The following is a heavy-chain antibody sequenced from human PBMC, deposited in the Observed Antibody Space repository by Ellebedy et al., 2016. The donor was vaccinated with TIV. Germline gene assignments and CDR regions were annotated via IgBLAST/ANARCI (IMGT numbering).Heavy chain of an antibody. D-gene: IGHD3-10*01. J-gene: IGHJ6*02. CDR2: GGT. V-gene: IGHV1-2*02. Sequence: ASVKVSCKASGYTFTNYYIHWVRQAPGQGLEWLGGGTNIAQKFQGRITMTRDTSISTAYMELSRLTSDDTAVYYCARDREPTVVRGVIACYGLDVWGQGTTVSVS. CDR3: ARDREPTVVRGVIACYGLDV. CDR1: GYTFTNYY.